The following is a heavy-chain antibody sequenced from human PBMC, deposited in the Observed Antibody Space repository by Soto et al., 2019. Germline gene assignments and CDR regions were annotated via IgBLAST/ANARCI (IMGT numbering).Heavy chain of an antibody. Sequence: QVQLQESGPGLVKPSQTLSLTCTVSGDSIGSGEYYWTWIRQPPGKGLEWIGYIFSLGTTYYNPSLRSRVIMSADTSKNQFSLQLRSVTAADTAVYYCARAGENETVAVGWFDSWGQGSLVTASS. CDR2: IFSLGTT. CDR1: GDSIGSGEYY. CDR3: ARAGENETVAVGWFDS. V-gene: IGHV4-30-4*01. J-gene: IGHJ5*01. D-gene: IGHD1-1*01.